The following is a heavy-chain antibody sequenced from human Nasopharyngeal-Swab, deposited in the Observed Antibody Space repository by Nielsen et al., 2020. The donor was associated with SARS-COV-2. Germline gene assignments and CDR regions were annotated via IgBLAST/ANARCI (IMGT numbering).Heavy chain of an antibody. CDR3: ARARYWLAESGPFFDY. J-gene: IGHJ4*02. CDR2: IGNAADT. D-gene: IGHD6-13*01. Sequence: SCAASGFTFRSSDMHWVRHGTGKGLEWVSAIGNAADTYYPCTVKVRFTISRENAKNTLYLQMNSLSAEDTAVYYCARARYWLAESGPFFDYWGQGTLVTVSS. V-gene: IGHV3-13*01. CDR1: GFTFRSSD.